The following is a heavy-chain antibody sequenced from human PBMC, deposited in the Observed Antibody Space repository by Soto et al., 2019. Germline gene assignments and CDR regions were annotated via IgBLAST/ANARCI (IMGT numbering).Heavy chain of an antibody. CDR3: ARDRGSYHHNDWFDP. CDR1: GGSVSSGSYY. Sequence: SETLSLTCTVSGGSVSSGSYYWSWIRQPPGKGLEWIGYIYYSGSTNYNPSLKSRVTISVDTSKNQFSLKLSSVTAADTDVYYCARDRGSYHHNDWFDPWGQGTLVTVSS. D-gene: IGHD1-26*01. CDR2: IYYSGST. J-gene: IGHJ5*02. V-gene: IGHV4-61*01.